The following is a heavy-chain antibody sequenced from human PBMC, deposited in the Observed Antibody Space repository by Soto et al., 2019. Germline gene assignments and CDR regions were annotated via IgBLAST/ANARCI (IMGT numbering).Heavy chain of an antibody. CDR3: AREMSYYFDS. CDR1: GDSISRDGFS. J-gene: IGHJ4*02. Sequence: QLQLQESGSGLVKPSQTLVLTCTVSGDSISRDGFSWSWIRQPPGKGLEWIGFIYHSGATYYNPSLKSRVTTSRDKSKNQCSLRLASVTAADTAVYYCAREMSYYFDSWGQGTLVTVSS. CDR2: IYHSGAT. V-gene: IGHV4-30-2*01.